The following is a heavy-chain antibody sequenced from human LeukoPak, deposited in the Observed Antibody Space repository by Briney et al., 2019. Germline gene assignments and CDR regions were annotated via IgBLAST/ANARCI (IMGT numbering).Heavy chain of an antibody. CDR1: GFTFSSYSMN. Sequence: GSLRLSCAASGFTFSSYSMNWVRQTPGKGLEWIGSIYYSGSTHYNPSLKSRVTISVDRSKNQFSLTVSSVTAADTAMYFCARNASDIAVPGASIFDYWGQGILVTVSS. CDR3: ARNASDIAVPGASIFDY. J-gene: IGHJ4*02. D-gene: IGHD6-19*01. V-gene: IGHV4-59*05. CDR2: IYYSGST.